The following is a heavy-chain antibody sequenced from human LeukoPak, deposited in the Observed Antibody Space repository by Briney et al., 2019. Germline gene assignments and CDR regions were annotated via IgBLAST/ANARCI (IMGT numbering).Heavy chain of an antibody. D-gene: IGHD4-17*01. J-gene: IGHJ6*02. CDR2: IYYSGST. CDR3: ARTTVTIYGMDV. CDR1: GGSISSYY. Sequence: SETLSLTCTVSGGSISSYYWSWIRQPSGKGLEWIGYIYYSGSTNYNPSLKSRVTISVGTSKNQFSLKLSSVTAADTAVYYCARTTVTIYGMDVWGQGTTVTVSS. V-gene: IGHV4-59*01.